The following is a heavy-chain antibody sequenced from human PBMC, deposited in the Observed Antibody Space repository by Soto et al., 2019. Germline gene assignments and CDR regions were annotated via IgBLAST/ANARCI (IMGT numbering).Heavy chain of an antibody. CDR3: ARNLTLRNDAFDI. V-gene: IGHV5-51*01. Sequence: GESLKISCKGSGYSFTSYWIGWVRQMPGKGLEWMEIIYPGDSDTIYSPSFQGQVTISADKSISTAYLQWSSLKASDTAMYYCARNLTLRNDAFDIWGQGTMVTVSS. CDR2: IYPGDSDT. CDR1: GYSFTSYW. D-gene: IGHD7-27*01. J-gene: IGHJ3*02.